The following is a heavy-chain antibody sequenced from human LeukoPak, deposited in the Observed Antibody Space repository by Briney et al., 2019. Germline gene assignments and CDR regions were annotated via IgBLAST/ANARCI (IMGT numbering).Heavy chain of an antibody. D-gene: IGHD3-9*01. CDR1: GYTFTNYA. CDR2: FNTNTGNP. J-gene: IGHJ4*02. Sequence: ASVKVSCKASGYTFTNYAMNWVRQAPGQGLEWMGWFNTNTGNPTYAQGFTGRFVFSLDTSVSTAYLQISGLKAEDTAVYYCARDAMTGYYVSFGYWGQGTLVTVSS. CDR3: ARDAMTGYYVSFGY. V-gene: IGHV7-4-1*02.